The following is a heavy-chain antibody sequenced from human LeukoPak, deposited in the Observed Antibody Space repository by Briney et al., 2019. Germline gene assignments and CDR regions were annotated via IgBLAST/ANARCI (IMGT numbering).Heavy chain of an antibody. Sequence: SVKVSCKASGGTFSSYAISWVRQAPGQGLEWMGGIIPIFGTANYAQKFQGRVTITADESTSTAYMELSSLRSEETAVYYCARILVEGQWLVPVDYWGQGTLVTVSS. CDR1: GGTFSSYA. J-gene: IGHJ4*02. V-gene: IGHV1-69*01. CDR3: ARILVEGQWLVPVDY. CDR2: IIPIFGTA. D-gene: IGHD6-19*01.